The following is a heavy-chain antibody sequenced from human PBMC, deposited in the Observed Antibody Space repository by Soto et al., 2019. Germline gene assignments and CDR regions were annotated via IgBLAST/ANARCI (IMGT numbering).Heavy chain of an antibody. CDR3: ATYIQGDYDFWSCYYRPNHFDY. Sequence: QVQLQESGPGLVKPSQTLSLTCTVSGGSISSGDYYWSWIRQPPGKGLEWIGYIYYSGSTYYNPSLKSRVTISVDTSTTQFPLKLSSVTAADTAVYYCATYIQGDYDFWSCYYRPNHFDYWGQGTLVTVSS. CDR2: IYYSGST. J-gene: IGHJ4*02. CDR1: GGSISSGDYY. V-gene: IGHV4-30-4*01. D-gene: IGHD3-3*01.